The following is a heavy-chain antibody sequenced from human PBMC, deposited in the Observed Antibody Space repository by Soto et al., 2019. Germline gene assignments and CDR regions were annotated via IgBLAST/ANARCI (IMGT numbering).Heavy chain of an antibody. CDR1: GGSISSSSYY. V-gene: IGHV4-39*01. J-gene: IGHJ4*02. D-gene: IGHD2-2*01. CDR2: IYYSGST. Sequence: SETLSLTCTVSGGSISSSSYYWGWIRQPPGKGLEWIGSIYYSGSTYYNPSLKSRVTISVDTSKNQFSLKLSSVTAADTAVYYCARHYGDIVVVPAGRFDYWGQGTLVTVSS. CDR3: ARHYGDIVVVPAGRFDY.